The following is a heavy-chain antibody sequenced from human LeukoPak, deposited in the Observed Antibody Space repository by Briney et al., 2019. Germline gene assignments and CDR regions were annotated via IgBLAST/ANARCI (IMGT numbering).Heavy chain of an antibody. Sequence: GESLKISCKGSGYSFSTCWIAWVRQMPGKGLEWMGIIYPGDSETRYSPSFQGQVTISADKSISTAYLQWSSLKASDTAMYYCARPTSLAFDYWGQGTQVTVLS. J-gene: IGHJ4*02. CDR2: IYPGDSET. D-gene: IGHD1-1*01. V-gene: IGHV5-51*01. CDR1: GYSFSTCW. CDR3: ARPTSLAFDY.